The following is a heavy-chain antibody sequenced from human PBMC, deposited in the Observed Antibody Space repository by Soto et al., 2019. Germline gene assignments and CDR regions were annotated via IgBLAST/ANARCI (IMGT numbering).Heavy chain of an antibody. D-gene: IGHD2-15*01. Sequence: QITLKESGPTLVKPTQTLTLTCTFSGFSLSTSGVGVGWIRQPPGKALEWLALIYWNDYKRYSPSLKSRLTITKDTSKHQLVLTMPNMDPLGTATYDCAHSWYCSGGSCDYTDYLDYWGQGTLVTVSS. CDR2: IYWNDYK. V-gene: IGHV2-5*01. CDR3: AHSWYCSGGSCDYTDYLDY. J-gene: IGHJ4*02. CDR1: GFSLSTSGVG.